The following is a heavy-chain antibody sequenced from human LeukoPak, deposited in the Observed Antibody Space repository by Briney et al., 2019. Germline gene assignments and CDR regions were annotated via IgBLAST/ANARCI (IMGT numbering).Heavy chain of an antibody. V-gene: IGHV3-7*01. D-gene: IGHD5-12*01. CDR2: INQGGSVK. Sequence: GGSLRLSCAASGFTFRSYWMSWVRQAPGEGLEWVANINQGGSVKYYVDSVKGRFTISRDDTKNSLYVQMNSLRDEDTAVYYCARVGYSGWNLEYWGQGTLVTVSS. J-gene: IGHJ4*02. CDR3: ARVGYSGWNLEY. CDR1: GFTFRSYW.